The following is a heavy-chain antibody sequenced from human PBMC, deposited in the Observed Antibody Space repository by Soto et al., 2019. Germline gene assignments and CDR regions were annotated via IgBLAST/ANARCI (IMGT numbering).Heavy chain of an antibody. CDR1: GFSLSTSGVG. Sequence: QITLKESGPTLVKPTQTLTLTCTFSGFSLSTSGVGVGWIRQPPGKALEWLALIYWDDDKRYSPSLKSRLTITKDTAKNQVVLTMTSMDPVDTATYYCALLYCSGGSCYSRGVVYFDYWGQGTLVTVSS. CDR2: IYWDDDK. CDR3: ALLYCSGGSCYSRGVVYFDY. V-gene: IGHV2-5*02. J-gene: IGHJ4*02. D-gene: IGHD2-15*01.